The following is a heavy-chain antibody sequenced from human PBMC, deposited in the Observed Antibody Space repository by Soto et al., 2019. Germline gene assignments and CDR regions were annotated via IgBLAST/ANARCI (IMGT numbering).Heavy chain of an antibody. Sequence: KSSETLSLTCAVYGGSFSGYYWSWIRQPPGKGLEWIGEINHSGSTNYNPSLKSRVTISVDTSKNQFSLKLSSVTAADTAVYYCARGLRRDCSSTSCQKYPRKNYYYYYGMDVWGQGTTVTVSS. V-gene: IGHV4-34*01. CDR1: GGSFSGYY. D-gene: IGHD2-2*01. CDR2: INHSGST. J-gene: IGHJ6*02. CDR3: ARGLRRDCSSTSCQKYPRKNYYYYYGMDV.